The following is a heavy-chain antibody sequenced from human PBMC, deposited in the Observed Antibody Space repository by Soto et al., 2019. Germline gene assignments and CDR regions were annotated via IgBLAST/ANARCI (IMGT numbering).Heavy chain of an antibody. CDR1: GFTVSSNY. D-gene: IGHD3-16*01. V-gene: IGHV3-66*01. CDR3: AREKSYVFDY. CDR2: IYSGGST. J-gene: IGHJ4*02. Sequence: GESLKISCAASGFTVSSNYMSWVRQAPGKGLEWVSVIYSGGSTYYADSVKGRFTISRDISKNTVYLQMNSLRAEDTAVYYCAREKSYVFDYWGQGTLVTVSS.